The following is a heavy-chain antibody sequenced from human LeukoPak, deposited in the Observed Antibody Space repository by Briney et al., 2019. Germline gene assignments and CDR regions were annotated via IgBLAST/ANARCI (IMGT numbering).Heavy chain of an antibody. Sequence: SETLSLTCSVSGGSVSGSYYYWGWIRQPPGKGLEWIGEINHSGSTNYNPSLKSRVTISVDTSKNQFSLKLSSVTAADTAVYYCARVTGYMIEDYFDYWGQGTLVTVSS. J-gene: IGHJ4*02. V-gene: IGHV4-39*07. CDR3: ARVTGYMIEDYFDY. CDR2: INHSGST. CDR1: GGSVSGSYYY. D-gene: IGHD3-22*01.